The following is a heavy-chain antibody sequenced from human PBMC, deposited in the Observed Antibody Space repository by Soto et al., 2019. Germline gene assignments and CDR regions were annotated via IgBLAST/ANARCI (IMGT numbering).Heavy chain of an antibody. CDR3: ARDGSLVGGSTALDY. J-gene: IGHJ4*02. CDR2: IWYDGSNK. CDR1: GFTFSSYG. D-gene: IGHD1-26*01. Sequence: QVQLVESGGGVVQPGRSLRLSCAASGFTFSSYGMHWVRQAPGKGLEWVAVIWYDGSNKYYADSVKGRFTISRDNSKNTLYLQMNSLRAADTAVYYCARDGSLVGGSTALDYWGQGTLVTVSS. V-gene: IGHV3-33*01.